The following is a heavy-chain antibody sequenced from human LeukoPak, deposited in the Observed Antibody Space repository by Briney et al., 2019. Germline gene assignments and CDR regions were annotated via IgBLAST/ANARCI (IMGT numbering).Heavy chain of an antibody. Sequence: GGSLRLSCAASGFTFSSYGMHWVRQAPGKGLEWVAVISYDGSNKYYADSVKGRFTISRDNSKNTLYLQMNSLRAEDTAVYYCAKSGQKSFDYWGRGTLVTVSS. CDR1: GFTFSSYG. CDR2: ISYDGSNK. J-gene: IGHJ4*02. V-gene: IGHV3-30*18. CDR3: AKSGQKSFDY.